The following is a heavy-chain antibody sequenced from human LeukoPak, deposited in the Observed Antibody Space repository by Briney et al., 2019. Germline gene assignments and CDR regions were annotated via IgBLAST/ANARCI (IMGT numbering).Heavy chain of an antibody. D-gene: IGHD3-22*01. V-gene: IGHV3-7*01. CDR3: AREFPYYYDTSGYHLDY. CDR1: GFTFSTYW. Sequence: GGSLRLSCAASGFTFSTYWMSWVRQAPGKGLEWVANIKRDGSEKYYVDSVKGRFTISRDNAKNSLYLQMNSLSAEDTAVYCCAREFPYYYDTSGYHLDYWGQGTLVTVSS. CDR2: IKRDGSEK. J-gene: IGHJ4*02.